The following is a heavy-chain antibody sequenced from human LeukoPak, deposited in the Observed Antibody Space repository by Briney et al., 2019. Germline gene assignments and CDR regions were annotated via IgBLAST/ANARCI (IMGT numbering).Heavy chain of an antibody. J-gene: IGHJ4*01. CDR2: MYYSGSA. CDR3: ASATTYSIDD. CDR1: GGSVSSSFYS. D-gene: IGHD5-12*01. Sequence: PSETLSLTCNVSGGSVSSSFYSWGWIRQPPGKGLEWIGSMYYSGSAHYNLSLKSRVTMSVDTSKNQFSLKLSSVTAADTAIYFCASATTYSIDDWSQGTLVTVSS. V-gene: IGHV4-39*01.